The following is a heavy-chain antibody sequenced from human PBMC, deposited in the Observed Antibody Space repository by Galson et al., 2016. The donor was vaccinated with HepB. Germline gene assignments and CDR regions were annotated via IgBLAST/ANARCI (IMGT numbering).Heavy chain of an antibody. D-gene: IGHD3-22*01. J-gene: IGHJ4*02. CDR3: ARFHTSGYDSYIDS. V-gene: IGHV1-69*13. CDR1: GGTLSSHA. CDR2: FIPITGTP. Sequence: SVKVSCKASGGTLSSHAINWVRQAPGQGLEWMGVFIPITGTPNYAQRFQGRLTITADESTSTTYMDLTSLKSDDTAVYYCARFHTSGYDSYIDSWGQGTLVTLSS.